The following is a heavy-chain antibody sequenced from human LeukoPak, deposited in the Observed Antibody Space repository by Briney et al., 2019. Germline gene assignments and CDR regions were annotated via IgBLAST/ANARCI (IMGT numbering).Heavy chain of an antibody. CDR3: ARVHWGNYYLNAFDI. CDR2: TWYDGSNK. CDR1: GFTFSSYG. Sequence: GGSLRLSCAASGFTFSSYGMHCVRQAPGKGLEWVAVTWYDGSNKYYADSVKGRFTISRDNPKNTLYLQTNSLRVEDTAVYYCARVHWGNYYLNAFDIWGQGTMVTVSS. J-gene: IGHJ3*02. V-gene: IGHV3-33*01. D-gene: IGHD3-10*01.